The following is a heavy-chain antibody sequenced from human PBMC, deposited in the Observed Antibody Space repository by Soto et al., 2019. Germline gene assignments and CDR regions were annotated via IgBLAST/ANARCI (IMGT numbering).Heavy chain of an antibody. J-gene: IGHJ3*02. CDR1: GFTFSSYG. CDR3: ASNLAGRRHGAFDI. CDR2: IWYDGSNK. D-gene: IGHD1-26*01. Sequence: GGSLRLSCAASGFTFSSYGMHWVRQAPGKGLEWVAVIWYDGSNKYYADSVKGRFTISRDNSKNTLYLQMNSLRAEDTAVYYCASNLAGRRHGAFDIWGQGTMVTVSS. V-gene: IGHV3-33*01.